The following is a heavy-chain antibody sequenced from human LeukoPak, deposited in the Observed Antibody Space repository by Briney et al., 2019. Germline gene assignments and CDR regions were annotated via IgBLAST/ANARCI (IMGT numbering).Heavy chain of an antibody. CDR3: ARAIPKDPGDY. Sequence: GGSLRLSCAASGFIFSSHGMNWVRQAPGKGLEWVSYISSSSSTIYYADSVKGRFTISRDNAKNSLYLQMNSLRAEDTAVYYCARAIPKDPGDYWGQGTLVTVSS. V-gene: IGHV3-48*01. CDR2: ISSSSSTI. CDR1: GFIFSSHG. J-gene: IGHJ4*02.